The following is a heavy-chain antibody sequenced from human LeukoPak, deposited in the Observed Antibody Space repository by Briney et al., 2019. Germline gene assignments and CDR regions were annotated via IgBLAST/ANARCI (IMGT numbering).Heavy chain of an antibody. D-gene: IGHD6-19*01. CDR1: GGSFSGYY. CDR3: ARGSGWYAIHIDY. J-gene: IGHJ4*02. V-gene: IGHV4-59*01. Sequence: SETLSLTCAVYGGSFSGYYWSWIRQPPGKGLEWIGYIYYSGSTNYNPSLKSRVTISVDTSKNQFSLKLSSVTAADTAVYYCARGSGWYAIHIDYWGQGTLVTVSS. CDR2: IYYSGST.